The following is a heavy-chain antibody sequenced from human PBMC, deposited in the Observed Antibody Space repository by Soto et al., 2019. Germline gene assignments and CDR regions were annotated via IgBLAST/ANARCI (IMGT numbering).Heavy chain of an antibody. J-gene: IGHJ4*02. CDR3: AKDINSARDGYHYGADY. CDR1: GFTFSTYG. V-gene: IGHV3-30*18. Sequence: QVHLVESGGGVVQPGRSLRLSCAASGFTFSTYGIHWVRQAPGEGLEWVAIISNDGSDKWYVDSVKGRFTVSRDNSKNTLYLQMNSLRPEDTAIYYCAKDINSARDGYHYGADYWGQGTLVTVSS. D-gene: IGHD5-18*01. CDR2: ISNDGSDK.